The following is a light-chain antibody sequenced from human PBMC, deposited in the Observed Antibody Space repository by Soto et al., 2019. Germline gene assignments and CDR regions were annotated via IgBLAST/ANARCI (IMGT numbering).Light chain of an antibody. CDR1: QGISSY. CDR3: QQSYSTPCT. CDR2: AAS. J-gene: IGKJ3*01. Sequence: DIQLTQSPSSLSAPVGDRVTITCRASQGISSYLNWYQQKPGKAPKLLIYAASSLQSGVPSRFSGSGSGTDFTLTISSLQPEDFATYYCQQSYSTPCTFGPGTKVAIK. V-gene: IGKV1-39*01.